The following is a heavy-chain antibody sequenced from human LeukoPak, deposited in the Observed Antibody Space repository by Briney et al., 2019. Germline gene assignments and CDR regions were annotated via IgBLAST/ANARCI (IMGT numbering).Heavy chain of an antibody. J-gene: IGHJ1*01. V-gene: IGHV3-21*01. Sequence: SLRLSCAPSGFTVSSYSMNRVRQAPTQRPDRVSSIGSSGNYIYYADSVKGRFTISRDNAKNSLYLQMNSLRAEDTAVYYCALQEMATRYFQHWGQGTLVTVSS. CDR1: GFTVSSYS. CDR2: IGSSGNYI. CDR3: ALQEMATRYFQH. D-gene: IGHD5-24*01.